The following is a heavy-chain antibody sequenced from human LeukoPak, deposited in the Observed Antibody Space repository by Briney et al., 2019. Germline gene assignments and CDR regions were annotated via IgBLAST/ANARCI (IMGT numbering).Heavy chain of an antibody. CDR2: IYHSGIT. CDR1: GGSIIPSRHN. Sequence: SETLSLTCMVPGGSIIPSRHNSGWVRQPPGKGLEWLGSIYHSGITYYNPSVESRVTISVDTSNNQFSLEINTVTAAATAVYCFPRHARSPLVMFMDVWGKGTTVTVSS. D-gene: IGHD4-23*01. V-gene: IGHV4-39*01. CDR3: PRHARSPLVMFMDV. J-gene: IGHJ6*03.